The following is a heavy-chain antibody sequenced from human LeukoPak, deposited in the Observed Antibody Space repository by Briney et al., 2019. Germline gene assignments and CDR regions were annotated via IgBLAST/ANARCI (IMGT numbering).Heavy chain of an antibody. D-gene: IGHD2-2*01. CDR2: ISGDSRYI. J-gene: IGHJ4*02. CDR3: ARAPTVLVGYCSSSSCQADY. Sequence: GGSLRLSCAASGFTFSSYTFNWVRQAPGKGLEWVSAISGDSRYIYYTDSVRGRFTISRDNAENSLYLQMHSLRVEDTAVYYCARAPTVLVGYCSSSSCQADYWGQGTLVTVSS. CDR1: GFTFSSYT. V-gene: IGHV3-21*01.